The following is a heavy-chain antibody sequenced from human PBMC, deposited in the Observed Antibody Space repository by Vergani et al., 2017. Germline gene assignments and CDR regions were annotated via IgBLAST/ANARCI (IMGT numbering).Heavy chain of an antibody. Sequence: QLEESGGGWVQPGGSLRLSCVVSGFDFSSYIMNWVRQAPGKGLEWVSFVSTGTKSQSYAESVKGRFTISRDSAKNSLYLQMNSLRAEDTAVYYCAKDKSWNYIFDYWGQGTLVTVSS. J-gene: IGHJ4*02. CDR1: GFDFSSYI. CDR2: VSTGTKSQ. V-gene: IGHV3-48*01. CDR3: AKDKSWNYIFDY. D-gene: IGHD1-7*01.